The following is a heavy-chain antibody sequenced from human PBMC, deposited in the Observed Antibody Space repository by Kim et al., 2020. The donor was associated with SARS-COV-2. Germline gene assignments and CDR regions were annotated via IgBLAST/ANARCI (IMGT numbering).Heavy chain of an antibody. V-gene: IGHV3-23*01. D-gene: IGHD3-9*01. Sequence: YFADSVKGRFTISRDNSKNTLFLQVNSLRAEDTAMYYCAKHTGYSLYYFDYWGQGTLVTVSS. CDR3: AKHTGYSLYYFDY. J-gene: IGHJ4*02.